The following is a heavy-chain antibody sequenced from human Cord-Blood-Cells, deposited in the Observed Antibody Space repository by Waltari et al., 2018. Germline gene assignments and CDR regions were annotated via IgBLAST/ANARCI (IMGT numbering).Heavy chain of an antibody. D-gene: IGHD3-10*01. J-gene: IGHJ1*01. V-gene: IGHV4-39*07. CDR3: ARRGTYYYGSGSYYTAEYFQH. CDR2: IYYRGST. Sequence: QLQLQESGPGLVKPSETLSLTCTVSGGSISSSSYYWGWIRQPPGKGLEWIGSIYYRGSTYYNPSLKSRFTVSVDTSKNQFSLKVRAVTAADTAVYYCARRGTYYYGSGSYYTAEYFQHWGQGTLVTVSS. CDR1: GGSISSSSYY.